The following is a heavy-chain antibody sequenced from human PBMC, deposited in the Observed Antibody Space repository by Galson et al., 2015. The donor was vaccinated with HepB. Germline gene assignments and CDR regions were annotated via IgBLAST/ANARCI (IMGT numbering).Heavy chain of an antibody. D-gene: IGHD3-3*01. CDR1: GFTFSSYW. CDR3: ARVAPSTYYDLWSGYPEGYFDY. V-gene: IGHV3-74*01. Sequence: SLRLSCAASGFTFSSYWMHWVRQAPGKGLVWVSRINSDGSSTSYADSVKGRFTISRDNAKNTLYLQMNSLRAEDTAVYYCARVAPSTYYDLWSGYPEGYFDYWGQGTLVTVSS. CDR2: INSDGSST. J-gene: IGHJ4*02.